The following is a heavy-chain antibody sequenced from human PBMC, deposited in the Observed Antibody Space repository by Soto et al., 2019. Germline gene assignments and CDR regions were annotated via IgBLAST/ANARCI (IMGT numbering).Heavy chain of an antibody. J-gene: IGHJ6*02. CDR3: ARGSGPTTIYYGMDV. V-gene: IGHV4-34*01. D-gene: IGHD4-4*01. CDR2: INHSGST. Sequence: SETLSLTCAVYGGSFSGYYWSWIRQPPGKGLEWIGEINHSGSTNYNPSLKSRVTISVDTSKNQFSLKLSSVTAADTAVYYCARGSGPTTIYYGMDVWGQGTTVTVSS. CDR1: GGSFSGYY.